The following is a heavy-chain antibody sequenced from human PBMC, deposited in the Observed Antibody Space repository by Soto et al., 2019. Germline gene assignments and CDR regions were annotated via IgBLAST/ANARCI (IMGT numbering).Heavy chain of an antibody. CDR3: ARPIYCSGGSCYGMDV. D-gene: IGHD2-15*01. Sequence: GESLKISCKASGYSFTNYWIGWVRQMPGKSLEWMGIIYPDDSDTRYIPSFQGQVTISADKSISTAYLQWSSLKASDTAMYYCARPIYCSGGSCYGMDVWGQGTTVTVSS. CDR1: GYSFTNYW. J-gene: IGHJ6*02. CDR2: IYPDDSDT. V-gene: IGHV5-51*01.